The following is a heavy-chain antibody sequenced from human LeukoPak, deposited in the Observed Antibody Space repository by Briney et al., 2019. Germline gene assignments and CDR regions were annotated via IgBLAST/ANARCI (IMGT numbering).Heavy chain of an antibody. CDR2: ISSSSSTL. J-gene: IGHJ4*02. Sequence: PGGSLRLSCAASGFTFSSYTMNWVRQAPGKGLEWVSYISSSSSTLYYADSVKGRFTISRDNAKNSPYLQMNSLRAEDTAVYYCARGVPGGYWGQGTLVTVSS. D-gene: IGHD2-15*01. CDR3: ARGVPGGY. CDR1: GFTFSSYT. V-gene: IGHV3-48*01.